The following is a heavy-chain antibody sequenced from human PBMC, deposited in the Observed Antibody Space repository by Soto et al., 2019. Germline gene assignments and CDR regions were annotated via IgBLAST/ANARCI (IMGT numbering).Heavy chain of an antibody. CDR2: IYSSGSS. CDR3: GRLFTGPPASSLGMAV. CDR1: GGSISGSY. J-gene: IGHJ6*02. V-gene: IGHV4-4*07. Sequence: VQLRESGPGLVKPSETLSLSCTVSGGSISGSYWSWVRQPAGKGLEWIGRIYSSGSSNYNPSLTSRPPRSQARSKNQSPRRRGSGPAGAPAIYFGGRLFTGPPASSLGMAVWAKGPRSPSP. D-gene: IGHD2-21*01.